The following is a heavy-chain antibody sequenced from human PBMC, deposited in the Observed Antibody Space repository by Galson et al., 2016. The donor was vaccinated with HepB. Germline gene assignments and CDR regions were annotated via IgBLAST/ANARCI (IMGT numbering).Heavy chain of an antibody. CDR1: GFTFSDHY. Sequence: SLRLSCAASGFTFSDHYMEWVRQAPGKGLEWVARSRNKARSFTTEYAASVKGRFAIARDDSKKALYLQRNSLKTEDTAVYYCARSYYYESGSFGDFDIWGQGTMVTVSS. V-gene: IGHV3-72*01. J-gene: IGHJ3*02. D-gene: IGHD3-10*01. CDR3: ARSYYYESGSFGDFDI. CDR2: SRNKARSFTT.